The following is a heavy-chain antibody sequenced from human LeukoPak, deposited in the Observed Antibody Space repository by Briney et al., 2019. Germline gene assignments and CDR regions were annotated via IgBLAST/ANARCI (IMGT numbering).Heavy chain of an antibody. D-gene: IGHD6-19*01. J-gene: IGHJ4*02. Sequence: SVKVSCKASAGTFSIYAINWVRQGPGQGLEWMGRIIPILDIANYAQKLHGRVTITADKSTSTAYMELSSLRSEDTAVYYCARDDGRSSGPTDIDYWGQGTLVAVSS. V-gene: IGHV1-69*04. CDR1: AGTFSIYA. CDR3: ARDDGRSSGPTDIDY. CDR2: IIPILDIA.